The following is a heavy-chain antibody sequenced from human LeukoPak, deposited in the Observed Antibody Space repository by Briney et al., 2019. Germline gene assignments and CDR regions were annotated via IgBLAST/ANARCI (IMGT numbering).Heavy chain of an antibody. Sequence: ASVKVSCKASGYTFTGYYMHWVRQAPGQGLEWMGRINPNSGGTNYEQKFQGRVTMTRDTSISTAYMELSRLRSDDTAVYYCARVNYGNTWFDPWGQGTLVTVSS. CDR2: INPNSGGT. CDR1: GYTFTGYY. CDR3: ARVNYGNTWFDP. V-gene: IGHV1-2*06. J-gene: IGHJ5*02. D-gene: IGHD4-17*01.